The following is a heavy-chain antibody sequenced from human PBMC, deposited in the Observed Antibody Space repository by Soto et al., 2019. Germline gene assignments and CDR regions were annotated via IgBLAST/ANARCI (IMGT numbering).Heavy chain of an antibody. Sequence: SETLSLTCTVSGGSISSYYWSWIRQPPGKGLEWIGYIYYSGSTNYNPSLKSRVTISVDTSKNQFSLKLSSVTAADTAVYYCARLGSLALGYYFDYWGQGTLVTVSS. J-gene: IGHJ4*02. CDR3: ARLGSLALGYYFDY. D-gene: IGHD3-16*01. CDR2: IYYSGST. V-gene: IGHV4-59*08. CDR1: GGSISSYY.